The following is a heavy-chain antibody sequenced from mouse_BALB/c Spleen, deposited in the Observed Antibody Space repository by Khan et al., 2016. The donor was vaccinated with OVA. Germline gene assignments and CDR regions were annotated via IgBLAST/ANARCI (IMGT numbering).Heavy chain of an antibody. CDR2: ISYSGNN. J-gene: IGHJ2*02. CDR1: GYSITSDYA. D-gene: IGHD1-1*01. CDR3: ARVYGGDFDY. Sequence: VQLKESGPGLVKPSQSLSLTCTVTGYSITSDYAWNWIRQFPGNKLEWMGFISYSGNNKYNPSLKSRFSITRDTSKNQFFLQLNSVTTEDTATYYCARVYGGDFDYWGQGTSLTVSS. V-gene: IGHV3-2*02.